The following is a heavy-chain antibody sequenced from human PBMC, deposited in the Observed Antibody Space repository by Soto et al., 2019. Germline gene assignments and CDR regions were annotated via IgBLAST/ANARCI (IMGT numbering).Heavy chain of an antibody. Sequence: QVQLQESGPGLVKPSETLSLTCTVSGGSISGYYWTWIRQPPGKGLEWVGSLFYGGTTDYNPSLKSRLTMSLDTSKNHFSLKLSPVTAADTAVYYCARHRGPAPVYWGQGTLVTASS. D-gene: IGHD3-10*01. CDR1: GGSISGYY. CDR3: ARHRGPAPVY. J-gene: IGHJ4*02. V-gene: IGHV4-39*01. CDR2: LFYGGTT.